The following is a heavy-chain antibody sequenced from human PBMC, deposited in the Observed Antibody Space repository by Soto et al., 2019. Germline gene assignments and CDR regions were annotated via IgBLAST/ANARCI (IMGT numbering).Heavy chain of an antibody. Sequence: PGEALKISCKGSGYSFTSYWICWVRQMPGKGLEWMGIIYPGDSDTRYSPSFQGQVTISADKSISTAYLQWSSLKASDTAMYYCALQSVPPASGIDGLVQQTTLTISS. V-gene: IGHV5-51*01. D-gene: IGHD3-10*02. J-gene: IGHJ6*02. CDR3: ALQSVPPASGIDG. CDR1: GYSFTSYW. CDR2: IYPGDSDT.